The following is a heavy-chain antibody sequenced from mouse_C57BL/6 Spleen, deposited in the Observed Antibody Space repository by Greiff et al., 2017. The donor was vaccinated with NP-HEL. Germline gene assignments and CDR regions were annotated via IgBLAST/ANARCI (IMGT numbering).Heavy chain of an antibody. CDR3: ARGAYYSNYWYFDV. CDR1: GYAFSSSW. D-gene: IGHD2-5*01. CDR2: IYPGDGDT. V-gene: IGHV1-82*01. Sequence: QVQLQQSGPELVKPGASVKISYKASGYAFSSSWMNWVKQRPGKGLEWIGRIYPGDGDTNYNGKFKGKATLTADKSSSTAYMQLSSLTSEDSAVYFCARGAYYSNYWYFDVWGTGTTVTVSS. J-gene: IGHJ1*03.